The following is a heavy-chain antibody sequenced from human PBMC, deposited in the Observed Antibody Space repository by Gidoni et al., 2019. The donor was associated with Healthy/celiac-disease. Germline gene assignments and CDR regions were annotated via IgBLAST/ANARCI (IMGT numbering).Heavy chain of an antibody. D-gene: IGHD6-6*01. CDR1: GFTFRSYG. Sequence: QVQLVESGGGVVQPGRSLRLSCAASGFTFRSYGMHWVRQAPGKGLEWVAVISYDGSNKYYADSVKGRFTISRDNSKNTLYLQMNSLRAEDTAVYYCAKGGTRTYSSSIDYWGQGTLVTVSS. J-gene: IGHJ4*02. CDR3: AKGGTRTYSSSIDY. CDR2: ISYDGSNK. V-gene: IGHV3-30*18.